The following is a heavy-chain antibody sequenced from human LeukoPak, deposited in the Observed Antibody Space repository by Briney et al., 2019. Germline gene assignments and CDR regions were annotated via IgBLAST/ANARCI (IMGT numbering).Heavy chain of an antibody. Sequence: SVKVSCKASGGTFSTYAISWVRQAPGQGLEWMGGIIPIFGSGNYAQKFQGRVTITADGSTRTAYMDLNRLTSDDTAVYFCARDRYGDGFAHFDYWGQGTLVTVSS. CDR1: GGTFSTYA. V-gene: IGHV1-69*01. J-gene: IGHJ4*02. CDR2: IIPIFGSG. D-gene: IGHD5-24*01. CDR3: ARDRYGDGFAHFDY.